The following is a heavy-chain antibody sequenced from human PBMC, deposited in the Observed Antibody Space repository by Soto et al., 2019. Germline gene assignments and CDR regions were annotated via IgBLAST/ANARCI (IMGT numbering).Heavy chain of an antibody. D-gene: IGHD6-13*01. CDR3: GRAYSRSGEYWYFDL. V-gene: IGHV3-11*04. Sequence: PGWSLRLSCAASGIIFSDYWMSWVRQAPGKGLEWVSYISSSGSTIYYADSVKGRFTISRDNAKNSLYLQMNSLRAEDTAVYYCGRAYSRSGEYWYFDLWGRGTLVTVSS. CDR2: ISSSGSTI. J-gene: IGHJ2*01. CDR1: GIIFSDYW.